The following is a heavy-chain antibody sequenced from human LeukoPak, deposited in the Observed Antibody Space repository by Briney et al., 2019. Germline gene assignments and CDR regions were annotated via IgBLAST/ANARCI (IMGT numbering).Heavy chain of an antibody. J-gene: IGHJ4*02. Sequence: PGGSLRLSCAASGFTFSSYWMHWVRQAPGKGLVWVSRINSDGSSTNYADSVKGRFTISRDNAKNTLYLQINSLRAEDTAVYYCASPIAVAGPYYFDYWGQGTVVTVSS. V-gene: IGHV3-74*01. CDR2: INSDGSST. CDR1: GFTFSSYW. D-gene: IGHD6-19*01. CDR3: ASPIAVAGPYYFDY.